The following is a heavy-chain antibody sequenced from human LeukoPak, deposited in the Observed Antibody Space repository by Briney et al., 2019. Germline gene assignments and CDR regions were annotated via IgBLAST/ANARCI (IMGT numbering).Heavy chain of an antibody. CDR2: IYYSGST. CDR3: AGLYVYNYYYYYMDV. Sequence: SETLSLTCTVSGGSISSYYWSWIRQPPGKRLEWIGYIYYSGSTNYNPSLKSRVTISVDTSKNQFSLKLSSVTAADTAVYYCAGLYVYNYYYYYMDVWGKGTTVTVSS. CDR1: GGSISSYY. D-gene: IGHD2-8*01. V-gene: IGHV4-59*01. J-gene: IGHJ6*03.